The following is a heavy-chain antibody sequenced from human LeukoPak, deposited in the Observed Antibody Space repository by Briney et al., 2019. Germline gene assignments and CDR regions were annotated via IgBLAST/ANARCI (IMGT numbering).Heavy chain of an antibody. CDR3: ARDSADTAMVINSWFDP. D-gene: IGHD5-18*01. V-gene: IGHV7-4-1*02. CDR1: GYTFTNYA. J-gene: IGHJ5*02. CDR2: INTNTGNP. Sequence: GASVKVSCKASGYTFTNYAMNWVRQAPGQGLEWMGWINTNTGNPTYAQGFTGRFVFSLDTSVSTAYLQISSLKAEDTAVYYCARDSADTAMVINSWFDPWGQGTLVTVSS.